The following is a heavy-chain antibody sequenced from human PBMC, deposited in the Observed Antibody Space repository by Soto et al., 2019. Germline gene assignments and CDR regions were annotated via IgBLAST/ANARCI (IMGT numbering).Heavy chain of an antibody. J-gene: IGHJ5*02. CDR2: IYHSGST. CDR1: GGSTSSGGYS. Sequence: SETLSLACAVSGGSTSSGGYSWIWIRQPPGKGLEWIGHIYHSGSTYYSPSLKSRVTISVDKNQFSLKLSSVTAADTAVYYCARVFSDSSSFFDPWGQRTLVTGSS. CDR3: ARVFSDSSSFFDP. V-gene: IGHV4-30-2*01. D-gene: IGHD6-13*01.